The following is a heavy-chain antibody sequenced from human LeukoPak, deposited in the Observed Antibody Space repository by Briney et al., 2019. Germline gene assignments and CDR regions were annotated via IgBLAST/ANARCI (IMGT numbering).Heavy chain of an antibody. CDR3: ARDRSLDY. CDR1: GFNFSSYG. Sequence: PGRSQRLSCTASGFNFSSYGMRWVRQAPGKGLEWVAVISYDGSNKYYADSVKGRFTISRDNSKNTLYLQMNSLRAEDTAVYYCARDRSLDYWGQGTLVIVSS. V-gene: IGHV3-30*04. J-gene: IGHJ4*02. CDR2: ISYDGSNK.